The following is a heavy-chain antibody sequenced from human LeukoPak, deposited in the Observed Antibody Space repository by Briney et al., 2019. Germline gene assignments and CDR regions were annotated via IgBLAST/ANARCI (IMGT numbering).Heavy chain of an antibody. CDR1: GGSFSGYY. J-gene: IGHJ3*02. V-gene: IGHV4-34*01. D-gene: IGHD3-22*01. Sequence: SETLSLTCAVYGGSFSGYYWSWIRQPPGKGLEWIGEINHSGSTNYNPSLKSRVTISVDTSKNQFSLKLSAVTAAHTAVYYCASGLITYYYDSSGYYRIRYAFDIWGQGTMVTVSS. CDR2: INHSGST. CDR3: ASGLITYYYDSSGYYRIRYAFDI.